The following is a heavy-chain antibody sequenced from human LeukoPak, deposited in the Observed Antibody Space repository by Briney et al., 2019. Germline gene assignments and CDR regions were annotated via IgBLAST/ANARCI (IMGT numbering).Heavy chain of an antibody. CDR3: AREGYMVVTPGSFDI. Sequence: GGSLRLSCAASGFTFSSYSMIWVRQAPGKGLEWVSYISSSSSYIYYADSMKGRFTISRDNAKSSLYLQMNSLRAEDTAVYYCAREGYMVVTPGSFDIWGQGTMVTVSS. D-gene: IGHD4-23*01. CDR2: ISSSSSYI. J-gene: IGHJ3*02. V-gene: IGHV3-21*01. CDR1: GFTFSSYS.